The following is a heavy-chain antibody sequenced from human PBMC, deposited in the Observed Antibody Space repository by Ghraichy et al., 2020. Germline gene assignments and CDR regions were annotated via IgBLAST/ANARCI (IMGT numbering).Heavy chain of an antibody. J-gene: IGHJ6*02. D-gene: IGHD1-26*01. CDR2: IYYSGST. CDR3: ARHTVGATNYYYYGMDV. V-gene: IGHV4-59*08. CDR1: GGSISSYY. Sequence: SQTLSLTCTVSGGSISSYYWSWIRQPPGKGLEWIGYIYYSGSTNYNPSLKSRVTISVDTSKNQFSLKLSSVTAADTAVYYCARHTVGATNYYYYGMDVWGQGTTVTVSS.